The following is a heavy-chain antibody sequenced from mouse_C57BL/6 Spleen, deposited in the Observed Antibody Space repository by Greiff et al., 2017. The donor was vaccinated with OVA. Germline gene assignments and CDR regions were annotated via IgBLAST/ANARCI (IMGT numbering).Heavy chain of an antibody. J-gene: IGHJ3*01. Sequence: QVQLQQPGAELVMPGASVKLSCKASGYTFTSYWMHWVKQRPGQGLEWIGEIDPSDSYTNYNQKFKGKSTLTVDKSSSTAYMQLSSLTSEDSAVYYCASSYGSRRGFAYWGQGTLVTVSA. CDR2: IDPSDSYT. D-gene: IGHD1-1*01. CDR1: GYTFTSYW. CDR3: ASSYGSRRGFAY. V-gene: IGHV1-69*01.